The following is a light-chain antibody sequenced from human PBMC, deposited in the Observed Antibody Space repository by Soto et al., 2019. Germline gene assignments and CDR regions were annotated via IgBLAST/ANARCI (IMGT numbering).Light chain of an antibody. Sequence: DIQMTQSPSTLSASVGDRVTITCRASQSISTWLAWYQQKPGKAPKLLIYKASGLESGVPSRFSGSGSGTEFSLTIRSLQPDDFATYYCQQYDSYWTFGQGTKFEIK. V-gene: IGKV1-5*03. J-gene: IGKJ1*01. CDR3: QQYDSYWT. CDR1: QSISTW. CDR2: KAS.